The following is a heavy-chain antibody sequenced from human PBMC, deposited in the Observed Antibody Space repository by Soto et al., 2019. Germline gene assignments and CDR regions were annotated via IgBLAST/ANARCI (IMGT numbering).Heavy chain of an antibody. J-gene: IGHJ4*02. D-gene: IGHD5-12*01. Sequence: QVQLVQSGAEVKKPGSSVKVSCKASGGTFNSYGLSWVRQAPGQGLEWMGRIVPIFGSANYAQKSQGRVTITADKSTSTAYMELSSLRSEDTAVYYCASRVNGSSGFATDCWGQGTLVTVSS. CDR2: IVPIFGSA. CDR1: GGTFNSYG. CDR3: ASRVNGSSGFATDC. V-gene: IGHV1-69*06.